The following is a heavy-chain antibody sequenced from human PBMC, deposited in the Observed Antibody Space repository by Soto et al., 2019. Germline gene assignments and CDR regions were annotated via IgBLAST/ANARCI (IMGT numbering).Heavy chain of an antibody. V-gene: IGHV4-31*03. J-gene: IGHJ6*02. Sequence: PSETLSLTCNVSGGSISSGGYYWSWIRQHPGKGLEWIGYIYYSGSTYYNPSLKSRVTISVDTSKNQFSLKLSSVTAADTAVYYCARGLAPMVPYYYYYGMDVWGQGTTVTVSS. CDR1: GGSISSGGYY. CDR2: IYYSGST. CDR3: ARGLAPMVPYYYYYGMDV. D-gene: IGHD3-10*01.